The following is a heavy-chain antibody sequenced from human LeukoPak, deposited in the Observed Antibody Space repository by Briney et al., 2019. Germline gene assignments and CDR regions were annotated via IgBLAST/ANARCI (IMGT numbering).Heavy chain of an antibody. Sequence: GEFLKISCKGSGYSFTSYWIGWVRQMPGKGLEWMGIIYPGDSGTRYSPSFQGQVTISADKSISTAYLQWSSLEASDTAIYYCARRGNDYGDYLGYWGQGTLVTVSS. J-gene: IGHJ4*02. D-gene: IGHD3-16*01. CDR3: ARRGNDYGDYLGY. CDR2: IYPGDSGT. CDR1: GYSFTSYW. V-gene: IGHV5-51*01.